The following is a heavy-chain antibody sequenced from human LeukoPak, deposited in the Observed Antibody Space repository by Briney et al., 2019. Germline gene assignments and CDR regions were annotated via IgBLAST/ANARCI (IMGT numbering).Heavy chain of an antibody. J-gene: IGHJ5*02. V-gene: IGHV5-51*01. CDR3: ARHELSYDILTGPNWFDP. Sequence: GESLKISCQGSGYSFNSYWIGWVRQMSGKGLEWMGSIYPGDSDTRYSPSFQGQVTISADKSISTAYLQWSSLKASDTAMYYCARHELSYDILTGPNWFDPWGQGTLVTVSS. CDR1: GYSFNSYW. CDR2: IYPGDSDT. D-gene: IGHD3-9*01.